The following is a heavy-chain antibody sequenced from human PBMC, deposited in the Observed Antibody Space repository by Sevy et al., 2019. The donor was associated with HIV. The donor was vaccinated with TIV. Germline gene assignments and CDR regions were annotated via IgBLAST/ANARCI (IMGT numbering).Heavy chain of an antibody. CDR2: IYPGDSDI. J-gene: IGHJ4*02. V-gene: IGHV5-51*01. CDR1: GYTFTSYW. D-gene: IGHD3-10*01. CDR3: TRCRGDGYNEFDY. Sequence: GESLKISCKGSGYTFTSYWIGWVRQMPGKGLEWMGIIYPGDSDIRYSPSFQGQVTISADKSINTAFLQWSCLKASDTAIYYCTRCRGDGYNEFDYWGQGTLVTVSS.